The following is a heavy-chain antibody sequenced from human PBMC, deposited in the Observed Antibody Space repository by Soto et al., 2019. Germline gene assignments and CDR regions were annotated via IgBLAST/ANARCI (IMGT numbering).Heavy chain of an antibody. CDR1: GFTFSSYG. Sequence: QVQLVESGGGVVQPGRSLRLSCAASGFTFSSYGMHWVRQAPGKGLEWVAVIWYDGSNKYYADSVKGRFTISRDNSKNTLYLQMNSLRAEDTAVYYCAREVRSPGIAVALPRHFDYCGQGTLVTVSS. D-gene: IGHD6-19*01. J-gene: IGHJ4*02. V-gene: IGHV3-33*01. CDR3: AREVRSPGIAVALPRHFDY. CDR2: IWYDGSNK.